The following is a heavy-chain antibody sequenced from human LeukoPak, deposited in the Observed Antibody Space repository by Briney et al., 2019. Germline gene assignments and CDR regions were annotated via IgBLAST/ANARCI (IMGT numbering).Heavy chain of an antibody. CDR3: ARERIGGEVNSAPGHYFDY. J-gene: IGHJ4*02. CDR1: GFTFDEYA. CDR2: VSWNSDTI. D-gene: IGHD1-26*01. Sequence: GGSLRLSCAAAGFTFDEYAMHWVRQAPGKGLEWVAGVSWNSDTIAYADSVKGRFPISTDTAETSVYLQTTSLRAEDTAVYYCARERIGGEVNSAPGHYFDYWGQGTLVTVSS. V-gene: IGHV3-9*01.